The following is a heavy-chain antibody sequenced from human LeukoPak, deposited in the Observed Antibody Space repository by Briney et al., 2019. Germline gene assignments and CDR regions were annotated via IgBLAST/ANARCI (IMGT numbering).Heavy chain of an antibody. CDR1: GFTFSSYD. CDR2: ISGSGGST. CDR3: ARRRAEDYNDFVHFDF. D-gene: IGHD4-17*01. Sequence: PGGSLRLSCAASGFTFSSYDMNWVRQAPGMGLEWVSRISGSGGSTYYAGSVKGRFALSRDNSKNTLYLQMNSLRAEDTAIYYCARRRAEDYNDFVHFDFWGHGTLVTVSS. V-gene: IGHV3-23*01. J-gene: IGHJ4*01.